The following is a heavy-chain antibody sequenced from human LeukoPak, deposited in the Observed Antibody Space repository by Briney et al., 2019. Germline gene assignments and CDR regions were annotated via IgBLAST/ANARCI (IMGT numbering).Heavy chain of an antibody. J-gene: IGHJ5*02. V-gene: IGHV3-23*01. CDR2: ISGSGGST. CDR3: AKEYDFWANNWFDP. CDR1: GFTFSSYA. D-gene: IGHD3-3*01. Sequence: GGSLRLSCAASGFTFSSYAMSWVRQAPGKGLEWVSSISGSGGSTYYAVSVKGRFTISRDNSKNTLYLQMNSLRGEDTAVYYCAKEYDFWANNWFDPWGQGTLVTVSS.